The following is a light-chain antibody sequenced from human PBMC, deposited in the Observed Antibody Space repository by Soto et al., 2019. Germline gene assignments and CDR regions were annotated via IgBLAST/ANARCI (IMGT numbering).Light chain of an antibody. V-gene: IGLV1-40*01. CDR1: SSNIGAGYD. J-gene: IGLJ3*02. CDR2: GNS. Sequence: QPVLTQPPSVSGAPGQRVTISCTGSSSNIGAGYDVHWYQQLPGTAPKLLIYGNSNRPSGVPDRFSGSKSGTSASLAITGLHAEDEADYYCQSYDSSLSGVFGGGTQLTVL. CDR3: QSYDSSLSGV.